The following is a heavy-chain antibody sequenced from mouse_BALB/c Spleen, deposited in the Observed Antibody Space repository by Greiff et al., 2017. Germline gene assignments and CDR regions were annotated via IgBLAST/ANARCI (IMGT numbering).Heavy chain of an antibody. CDR3: ARDLGGGFAY. J-gene: IGHJ3*01. Sequence: EVQVVESGGGLVKPGGSLKLSCAASGFTFSDYYMYWVRQTPEKRLEWVATISDGGSYTYYPDSVKGRFTISRDNAKNNLYLQMSSLKSEDTAMYYCARDLGGGFAYWGQGTLVTVSA. V-gene: IGHV5-4*02. CDR1: GFTFSDYY. D-gene: IGHD4-1*01. CDR2: ISDGGSYT.